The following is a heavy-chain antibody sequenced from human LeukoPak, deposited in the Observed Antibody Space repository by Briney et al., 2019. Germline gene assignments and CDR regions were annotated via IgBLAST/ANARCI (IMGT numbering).Heavy chain of an antibody. CDR1: GFTFSNSG. V-gene: IGHV3-9*01. D-gene: IGHD6-19*01. J-gene: IGHJ2*01. CDR2: ISWNSDRI. Sequence: GGSLRLSCAASGFTFSNSGMHWVRQAPGKGLEWVSGISWNSDRIAYADSVKGRFTISRDNAKNSLYLQMNSLRAEDTALYYCAKDRAVAVHWYFDLWGRGTLVTVSS. CDR3: AKDRAVAVHWYFDL.